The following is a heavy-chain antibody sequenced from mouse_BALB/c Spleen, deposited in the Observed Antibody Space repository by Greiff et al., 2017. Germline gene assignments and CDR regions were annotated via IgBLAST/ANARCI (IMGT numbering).Heavy chain of an antibody. CDR1: GYTFTSYV. CDR3: PSIGYRSSYWYFDF. D-gene: IGHD2-14*01. Sequence: EVQLQESGPELVKPGASVKMSCKASGYTFTSYVMHWVKQKPGQGLEWIGYINPYNDGTKYNEKFKGKATLTSDKSSSTSYMELSSLTSEDSAVYYCPSIGYRSSYWYFDFWGAGTTLTVSS. J-gene: IGHJ1*01. CDR2: INPYNDGT. V-gene: IGHV1-14*01.